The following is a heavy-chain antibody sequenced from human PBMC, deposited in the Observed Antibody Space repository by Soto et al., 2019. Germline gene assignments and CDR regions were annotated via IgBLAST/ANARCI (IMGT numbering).Heavy chain of an antibody. CDR3: ARLDKFNGGWS. V-gene: IGHV3-30*14. D-gene: IGHD6-19*01. J-gene: IGHJ4*02. Sequence: QVQLVESGGGVVQPGRSLRLSCAASGFTFSSYAMHWVRRAPGTGLEWVAAVSHDGKSGFYADSVSGRFTVSRDNSNNLVYLQMDRLRPEDTALFYCARLDKFNGGWSWGQGTAVTVSS. CDR1: GFTFSSYA. CDR2: VSHDGKSG.